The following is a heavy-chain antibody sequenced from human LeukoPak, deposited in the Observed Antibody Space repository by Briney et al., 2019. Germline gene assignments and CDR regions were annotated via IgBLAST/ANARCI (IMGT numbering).Heavy chain of an antibody. V-gene: IGHV3-74*01. CDR3: ARRYCSGGSCYSGWHFDL. Sequence: GGSLRLSCAASGFIFRNFWMHWVRHAPGEGLVWVSRINSDGSSTDYADSVKGRFTISRDNAKNTLYLQMNSLRAEDTAVYYCARRYCSGGSCYSGWHFDLWGRGTLVTVSS. CDR2: INSDGSST. D-gene: IGHD2-15*01. CDR1: GFIFRNFW. J-gene: IGHJ2*01.